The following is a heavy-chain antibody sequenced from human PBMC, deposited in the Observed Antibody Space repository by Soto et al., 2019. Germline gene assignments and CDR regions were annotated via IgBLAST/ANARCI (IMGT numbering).Heavy chain of an antibody. J-gene: IGHJ2*01. CDR2: INPNSGGT. CDR3: ASVPRNYYDSSGYAPFDL. Sequence: XSVKVSCTAAGYPFTGYYMHWGRQAPGQGLEWMGWINPNSGGTNYAQKFQCRVTMTRDTSISTAYMELSRLRSDDTAVYYCASVPRNYYDSSGYAPFDLWGRGTLVTVSS. D-gene: IGHD3-22*01. V-gene: IGHV1-2*02. CDR1: GYPFTGYY.